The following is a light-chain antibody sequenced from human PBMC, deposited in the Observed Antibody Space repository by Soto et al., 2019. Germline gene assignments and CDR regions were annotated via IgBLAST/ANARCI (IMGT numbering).Light chain of an antibody. V-gene: IGLV2-23*01. Sequence: QSVLTQPASVSGSPGQSITISCTGTNRDVGNYDFVSWYQQHPGKAPKLMIYEDIKRPSGVSNRFSGSKSGSTASLTISWLQAEDEADYYCCSYAGSSTYVFGSGTKLTVL. J-gene: IGLJ1*01. CDR3: CSYAGSSTYV. CDR1: NRDVGNYDF. CDR2: EDI.